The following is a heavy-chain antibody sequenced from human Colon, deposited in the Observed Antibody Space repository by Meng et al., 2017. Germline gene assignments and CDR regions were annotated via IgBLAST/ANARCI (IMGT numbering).Heavy chain of an antibody. V-gene: IGHV4-4*02. J-gene: IGHJ4*02. CDR3: ARHYYDSSGSFGAFDY. CDR1: GGSISGTNW. Sequence: GQLQRDGPGLVKPSGTLSLTCAVSGGSISGTNWWSWVRQPPGKGLEWIGETYHSGTIHYNPSLKSRVTISVDKSKNQFSLKLSSVTAADTAVYYCARHYYDSSGSFGAFDYWGQGTLVTVSS. D-gene: IGHD3-22*01. CDR2: TYHSGTI.